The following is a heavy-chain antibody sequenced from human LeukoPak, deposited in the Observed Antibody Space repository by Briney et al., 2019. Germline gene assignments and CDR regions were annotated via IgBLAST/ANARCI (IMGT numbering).Heavy chain of an antibody. CDR3: ARDPEPYSGSSYADY. CDR2: ISAYNGNT. Sequence: GASVKVSCKASGYTFTSYDINWVRQATGQGLEWMGWISAYNGNTNYAQKLQGRVTMTTDTSTSTAYMELRSLRSDDTAVYYCARDPEPYSGSSYADYWGQGTLVTVSS. J-gene: IGHJ4*02. CDR1: GYTFTSYD. V-gene: IGHV1-18*01. D-gene: IGHD1-26*01.